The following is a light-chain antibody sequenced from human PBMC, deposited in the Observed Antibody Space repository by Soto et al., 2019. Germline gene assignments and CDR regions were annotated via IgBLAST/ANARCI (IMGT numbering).Light chain of an antibody. CDR1: QSVTSSY. V-gene: IGKV3-20*01. Sequence: EIVLTQSPGTLSLSPGERATLSCRASQSVTSSYLAWYQQKPGQAPRLLLYVASTRATGIPDRFSGSGSGTDFTLTISRLEPEDFAVYYCQQYGSSLITFGQG. CDR3: QQYGSSLIT. CDR2: VAS. J-gene: IGKJ5*01.